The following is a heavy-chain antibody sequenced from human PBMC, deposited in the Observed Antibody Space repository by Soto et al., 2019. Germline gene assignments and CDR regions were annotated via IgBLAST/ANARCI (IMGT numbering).Heavy chain of an antibody. CDR2: IYWNDDK. J-gene: IGHJ4*02. D-gene: IGHD3-22*01. CDR1: GFSLSTSGVG. Sequence: LVNPTQTLTLTCTFSGFSLSTSGVGVGWIRQPPGKALEWLALIYWNDDKRYSPSLKSRLTITKDTSKNQVVLTMTNMDPVDTATYYCALQPYYYDSSGSGIFDYWGQGTLVTVSS. V-gene: IGHV2-5*01. CDR3: ALQPYYYDSSGSGIFDY.